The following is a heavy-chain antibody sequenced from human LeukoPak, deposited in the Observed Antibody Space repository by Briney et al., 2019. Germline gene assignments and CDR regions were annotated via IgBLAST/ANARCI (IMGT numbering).Heavy chain of an antibody. Sequence: ASVTVSCKASGYTFTSYYMHWVRQAPGQGLEWMGIINPSGGSTSYAQKFQGRVTMTRDTSTSTVYMELSSLRSEDTAVYYCASGTLSRGTYYYDSSGYGVMTHWGQGTLVTVSS. CDR3: ASGTLSRGTYYYDSSGYGVMTH. CDR1: GYTFTSYY. J-gene: IGHJ4*02. CDR2: INPSGGST. D-gene: IGHD3-22*01. V-gene: IGHV1-46*01.